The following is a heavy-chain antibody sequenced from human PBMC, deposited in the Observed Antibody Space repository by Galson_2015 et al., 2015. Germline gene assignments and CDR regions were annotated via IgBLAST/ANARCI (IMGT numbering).Heavy chain of an antibody. CDR1: GDSVSSNSAA. CDR2: TYYRSKWYN. J-gene: IGHJ4*02. Sequence: CAISGDSVSSNSAAWNWIRQSPSRGLEWLGRTYYRSKWYNDYAVSVKSRITINSDTSKNHFSLQLTSVTPEDTAVYYCARRGGDNDELDSWGQGTLVTVSS. V-gene: IGHV6-1*01. CDR3: ARRGGDNDELDS. D-gene: IGHD3-16*01.